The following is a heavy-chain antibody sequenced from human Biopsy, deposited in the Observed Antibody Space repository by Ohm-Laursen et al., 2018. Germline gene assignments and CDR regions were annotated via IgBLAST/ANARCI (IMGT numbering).Heavy chain of an antibody. CDR1: GGSFTGYY. J-gene: IGHJ2*01. CDR2: VYYTGGT. CDR3: ARDRGYYSDRTVPGYFDL. Sequence: GTLSLTCTVSGGSFTGYYWSWIRQPPGKGLEWIGYVYYTGGTDYNPSLQSRVTISVDTSKNHFSLRLRSVTPADTAIYYCARDRGYYSDRTVPGYFDLWGRGTLVTVSS. V-gene: IGHV4-59*01. D-gene: IGHD3-22*01.